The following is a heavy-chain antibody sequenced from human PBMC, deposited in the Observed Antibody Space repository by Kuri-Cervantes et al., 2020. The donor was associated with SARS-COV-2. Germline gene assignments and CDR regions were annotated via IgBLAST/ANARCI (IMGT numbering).Heavy chain of an antibody. D-gene: IGHD2-15*01. CDR3: ARDRRRWVVGASSLPIYYYGMDV. Sequence: GGSLRLSCAASGFTFSSYSMNWVRQAPGKGLEWVSSISSSSSYIYYADSVKGRFTISRDNAKNSLYLQMNSLRAEDTAVYYCARDRRRWVVGASSLPIYYYGMDVWGQGTTVTVSS. J-gene: IGHJ6*02. CDR2: ISSSSSYI. V-gene: IGHV3-21*01. CDR1: GFTFSSYS.